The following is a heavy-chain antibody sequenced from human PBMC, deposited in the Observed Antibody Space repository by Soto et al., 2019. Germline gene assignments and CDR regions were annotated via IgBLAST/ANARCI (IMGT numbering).Heavy chain of an antibody. V-gene: IGHV1-2*04. Sequence: ASVKVSCNTSGFTFSSSAVHWVRQAPGQGLEWMGWINPNSGGTNYAQKFQGWVTMTRDTSISTAYMELSRLRSDDTAVYYCARTHCISTSCYSPYYYYGMDVWGQGTTVTVSS. D-gene: IGHD2-2*01. CDR2: INPNSGGT. J-gene: IGHJ6*02. CDR3: ARTHCISTSCYSPYYYYGMDV. CDR1: GFTFSSSA.